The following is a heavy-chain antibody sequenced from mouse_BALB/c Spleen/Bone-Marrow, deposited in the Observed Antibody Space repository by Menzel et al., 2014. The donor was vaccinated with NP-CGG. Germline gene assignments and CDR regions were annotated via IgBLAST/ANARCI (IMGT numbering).Heavy chain of an antibody. V-gene: IGHV5-12-2*01. D-gene: IGHD2-1*01. Sequence: EVQVVESGGGLVQPGGSLKISCAASGFTFSSYIMSWVRQTPEKRLEWVAYISNGGGWTYYPDTVKGRFTISRDNAKNTLYLQMISLKSEDTAMYYCARQGVYYGKTYYAMDYWGQGTSVTVSS. CDR1: GFTFSSYI. J-gene: IGHJ4*01. CDR2: ISNGGGWT. CDR3: ARQGVYYGKTYYAMDY.